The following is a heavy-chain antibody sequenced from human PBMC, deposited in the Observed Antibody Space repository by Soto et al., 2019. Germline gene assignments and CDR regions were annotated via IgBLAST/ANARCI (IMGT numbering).Heavy chain of an antibody. J-gene: IGHJ5*02. Sequence: ASVKVSCEACGDSFTSYGISWVRQAPGQGLEWMGWISAYNGNTNYAQKLQGRVTMTTDTSTSTAYMELRSLRSDDTAVYYCARPAYSSGWYGPGNWFDPWGQGTLVTVSS. CDR3: ARPAYSSGWYGPGNWFDP. CDR2: ISAYNGNT. V-gene: IGHV1-18*01. CDR1: GDSFTSYG. D-gene: IGHD6-19*01.